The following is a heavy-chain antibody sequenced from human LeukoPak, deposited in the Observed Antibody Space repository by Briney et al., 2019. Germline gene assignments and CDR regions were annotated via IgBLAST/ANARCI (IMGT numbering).Heavy chain of an antibody. D-gene: IGHD2-2*01. Sequence: PGGSLRLSCAASGFTFSSYGMHWVRQAPGKGLEWVAVICYDGSNKYYADSVKGRFTISRDNAKNTLYLQMNSLRAEDTAVYYCARDEIVVVQAVKYNWFDHWGQGTLVTVSS. CDR1: GFTFSSYG. V-gene: IGHV3-33*01. J-gene: IGHJ5*02. CDR3: ARDEIVVVQAVKYNWFDH. CDR2: ICYDGSNK.